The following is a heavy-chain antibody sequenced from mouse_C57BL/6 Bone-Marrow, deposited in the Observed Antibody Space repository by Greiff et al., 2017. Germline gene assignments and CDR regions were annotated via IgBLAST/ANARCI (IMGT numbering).Heavy chain of an antibody. V-gene: IGHV14-4*01. CDR2: IDPGNGDT. Sequence: VQLQQSGAELVRPGASVKLSCTASGFNIKGDYMPWVKQRPEQGLEWIGWIDPGNGDTEYASKFQGKATLTADTSSNTAYLQRSSLTSEDTAVYYCTTGYYPYWGQGTTLTVSS. J-gene: IGHJ2*01. D-gene: IGHD1-1*01. CDR1: GFNIKGDY. CDR3: TTGYYPY.